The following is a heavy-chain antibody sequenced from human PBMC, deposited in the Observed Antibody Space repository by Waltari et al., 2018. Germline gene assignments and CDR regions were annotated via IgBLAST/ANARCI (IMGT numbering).Heavy chain of an antibody. J-gene: IGHJ4*02. CDR3: ARAINYYDSSGYYSGHYYFDY. CDR2: IYYSGST. V-gene: IGHV4-39*07. Sequence: QLQLQESGPGLVKPSETLSLTCTVSGGSISSSSYYWGWIRQPPGKGLEWIGSIYYSGSTYYHPSLKSRGTISVDTSKNQCSLKLSSVTAADTAVYYCARAINYYDSSGYYSGHYYFDYWGQGTLVTVSS. CDR1: GGSISSSSYY. D-gene: IGHD3-22*01.